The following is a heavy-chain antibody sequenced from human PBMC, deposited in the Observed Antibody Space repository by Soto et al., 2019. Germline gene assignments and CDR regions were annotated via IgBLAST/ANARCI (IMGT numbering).Heavy chain of an antibody. D-gene: IGHD3-3*01. Sequence: PGGSLRLSCAASGFTFSSYGMHWVRQAPGKGLEWVAVISYDGSNKYYADSVKGRFTISRDNSKNTLYLQMNSLRAEDTAVYYCAKDHYDFWSGYLGGMDVWGQGTTVTVSS. CDR3: AKDHYDFWSGYLGGMDV. CDR2: ISYDGSNK. V-gene: IGHV3-30*18. J-gene: IGHJ6*02. CDR1: GFTFSSYG.